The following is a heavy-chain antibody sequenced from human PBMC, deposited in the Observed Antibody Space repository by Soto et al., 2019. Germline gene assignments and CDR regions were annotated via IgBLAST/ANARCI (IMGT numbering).Heavy chain of an antibody. CDR2: INPNSGGT. Sequence: ASVKVSCKASGYTFTGYYMHWVRQAPGQGLEWMGWINPNSGGTNYAQKFQGRVTMTRDTSISTAYMELSRLRSDDTAVYYCASTTLAYCGGDCYIDYWGQGTLVTVSS. V-gene: IGHV1-2*02. J-gene: IGHJ4*02. D-gene: IGHD2-21*02. CDR3: ASTTLAYCGGDCYIDY. CDR1: GYTFTGYY.